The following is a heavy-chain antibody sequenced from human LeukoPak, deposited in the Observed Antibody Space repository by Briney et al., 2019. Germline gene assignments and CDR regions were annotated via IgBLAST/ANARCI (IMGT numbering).Heavy chain of an antibody. D-gene: IGHD2-2*01. J-gene: IGHJ6*03. V-gene: IGHV3-30*04. CDR2: ISYDASKI. CDR3: ARSEYATSSYMHV. CDR1: GFTLSSDA. Sequence: PGGSLRLSCAASGFTLSSDAMHWVRQAPGKGLEWVAVISYDASKIYYADSVKGRFTISRDNSKNTLYLQMNSLRAEDTAVYYCARSEYATSSYMHVWGKGTTVTVSS.